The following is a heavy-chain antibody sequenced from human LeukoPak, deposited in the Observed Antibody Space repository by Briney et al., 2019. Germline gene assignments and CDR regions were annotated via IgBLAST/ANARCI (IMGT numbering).Heavy chain of an antibody. CDR1: GFTFSNYA. CDR2: IGATGNT. D-gene: IGHD3-9*01. J-gene: IGHJ4*02. CDR3: ASLKYYDILTGYYGDY. Sequence: GGSLRLSCATSGFTFSNYAMTWFRQAPGKGLEWVSSIGATGNTYYTDSVKGRFTISRDNAKNTLYLQMNSLTAEDTAVYYCASLKYYDILTGYYGDYWGQGTLVTVSS. V-gene: IGHV3-23*01.